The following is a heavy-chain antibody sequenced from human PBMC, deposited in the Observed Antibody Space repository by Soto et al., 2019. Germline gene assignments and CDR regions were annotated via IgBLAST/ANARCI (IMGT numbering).Heavy chain of an antibody. Sequence: GESLKISCKASGYSFTRYWVVWVRQLPGKGLEYMGRIDPSDSYTDYSPSFQGHVTFSADKSITTASLHWNSLKESDTGIYYCERISGTAGGRWGEYWGKGPQVIVSS. CDR3: ERISGTAGGRWGEY. CDR1: GYSFTRYW. J-gene: IGHJ4*02. D-gene: IGHD6-13*01. V-gene: IGHV5-10-1*01. CDR2: IDPSDSYT.